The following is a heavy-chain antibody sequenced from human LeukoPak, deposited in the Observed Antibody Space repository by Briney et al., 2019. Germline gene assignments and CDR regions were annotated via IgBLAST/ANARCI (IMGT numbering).Heavy chain of an antibody. CDR1: GFTFRNYV. Sequence: GGSLGLSCAASGFTFRNYVIHWVRQAPGKGLEWVAVTSSDLNVKLYADSVNGRFTISRDNSRSTLYLQMNSLRPEDTAIYYCAREGYYGSGSPPSLYFDYWGQGTLVTVSS. D-gene: IGHD3-10*01. V-gene: IGHV3-30-3*01. J-gene: IGHJ4*02. CDR3: AREGYYGSGSPPSLYFDY. CDR2: TSSDLNVK.